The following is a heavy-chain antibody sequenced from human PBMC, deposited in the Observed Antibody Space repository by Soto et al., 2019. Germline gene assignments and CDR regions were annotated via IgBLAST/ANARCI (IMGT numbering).Heavy chain of an antibody. CDR1: GFTFSSYG. CDR3: AKVAYSVSYLDY. D-gene: IGHD1-26*01. J-gene: IGHJ4*02. V-gene: IGHV3-30*18. Sequence: QVQLVESGGGVVQPGGSLRLSCAASGFTFSSYGMHWVRQAPGKGLEWVAVISYDGSNKYYADSVKGRFTISRDNSKNALYLQMNSLRAEDTAVYYCAKVAYSVSYLDYWGQGTLVSVSS. CDR2: ISYDGSNK.